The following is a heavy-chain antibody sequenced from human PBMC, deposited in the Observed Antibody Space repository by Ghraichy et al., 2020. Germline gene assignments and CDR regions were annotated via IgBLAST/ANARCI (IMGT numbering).Heavy chain of an antibody. D-gene: IGHD2-2*01. CDR3: ARLDGSSTNCYRLYYYYYGMDV. J-gene: IGHJ6*02. V-gene: IGHV5-51*01. CDR1: GYSFSSYW. Sequence: GESLNISCQGSGYSFSSYWIAWVRQKPGKGLEWMGVIYPGDSDTRYSPSLQGQVTISADKSISTAYLQWSSLKASDTAMYYCARLDGSSTNCYRLYYYYYGMDVWGQGTTVTVSS. CDR2: IYPGDSDT.